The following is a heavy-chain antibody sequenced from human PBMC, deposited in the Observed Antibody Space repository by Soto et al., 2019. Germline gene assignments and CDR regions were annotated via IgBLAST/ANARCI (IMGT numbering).Heavy chain of an antibody. V-gene: IGHV4-39*01. Sequence: PSETLSLTCTVSGGSISSSSYYWGWIRQPPGKGLEWIGSIYYSGSTYYNPSLKSRVTISVDTSKNQFSLKLSSVTAADTAVYYCARQLLWFGELSTFDYWGQGTLVTVPQ. CDR3: ARQLLWFGELSTFDY. CDR1: GGSISSSSYY. D-gene: IGHD3-10*01. J-gene: IGHJ4*02. CDR2: IYYSGST.